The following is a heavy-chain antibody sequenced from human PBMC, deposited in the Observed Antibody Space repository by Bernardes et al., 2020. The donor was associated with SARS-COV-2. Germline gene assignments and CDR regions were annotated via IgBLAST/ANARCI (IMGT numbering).Heavy chain of an antibody. CDR3: ARRKGSGSYTHYYYGMDV. Sequence: SETLSLTCTVSGGSISSSNYYWGWIRQPPGKGLEWIGSIYYSGSTYYNPSLKSRVTISVDTSKNQFSLKLSSVTAADTAVYYCARRKGSGSYTHYYYGMDVWGQGTTVTVSS. CDR2: IYYSGST. V-gene: IGHV4-39*01. D-gene: IGHD3-10*01. CDR1: GGSISSSNYY. J-gene: IGHJ6*02.